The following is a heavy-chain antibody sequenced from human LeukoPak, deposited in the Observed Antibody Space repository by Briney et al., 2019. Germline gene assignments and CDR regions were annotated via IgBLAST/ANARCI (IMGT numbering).Heavy chain of an antibody. V-gene: IGHV4-61*02. CDR2: IYTSGST. CDR1: GGSISSSSYY. D-gene: IGHD2-2*01. Sequence: SETLSLTCTVSGGSISSSSYYWSWIRQPAGKGLEWIGRIYTSGSTNYNPSLKSRVTISVDTSKNQFSLKLSSVTAADTAVYYCARETSCYDYWGQGTLVTVSS. CDR3: ARETSCYDY. J-gene: IGHJ4*02.